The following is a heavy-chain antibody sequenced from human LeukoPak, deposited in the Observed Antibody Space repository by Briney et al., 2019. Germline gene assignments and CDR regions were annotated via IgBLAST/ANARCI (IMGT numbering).Heavy chain of an antibody. J-gene: IGHJ4*02. V-gene: IGHV3-7*03. CDR3: ARDASRGWDY. D-gene: IGHD6-19*01. CDR1: GFTFSASW. CDR2: IKDNGRGE. Sequence: GGSLRLSCSASGFTFSASWMTWVRQAPGKGLEWVANIKDNGRGEYYVDSVKGRFTVSRDNAKNSVYLQMNSLRAEDTALYYCARDASRGWDYWGQGTLVTVSS.